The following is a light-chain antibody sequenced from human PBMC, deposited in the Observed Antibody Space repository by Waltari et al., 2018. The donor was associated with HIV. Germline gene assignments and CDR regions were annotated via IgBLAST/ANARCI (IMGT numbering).Light chain of an antibody. CDR3: SSYTSISTYI. J-gene: IGLJ1*01. V-gene: IGLV2-14*03. Sequence: QSALTQTVSVSGSHRPSITISCTGTIRHVGGNNFFSCYQQHPGKAPQLMIYDVSNRPSGISKRFSGSKSGNTASLTISVLQAEDEADYYCSSYTSISTYIFGTGTKVTVL. CDR2: DVS. CDR1: IRHVGGNNF.